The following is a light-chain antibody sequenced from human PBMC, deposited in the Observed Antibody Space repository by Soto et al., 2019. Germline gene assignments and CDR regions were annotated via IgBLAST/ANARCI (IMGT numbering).Light chain of an antibody. CDR3: AAWDDSLNGPYV. CDR1: SSNIGSNT. V-gene: IGLV1-44*01. Sequence: QSVLTQPPSASGTPGQRVTISCSGSSSNIGSNTVNWYQQLPGTAPKLLIYSNNLRPSGVPDRFSGSKYGTSASLAISGLQSEDEADYYCAAWDDSLNGPYVFGTGTKLTVL. J-gene: IGLJ1*01. CDR2: SNN.